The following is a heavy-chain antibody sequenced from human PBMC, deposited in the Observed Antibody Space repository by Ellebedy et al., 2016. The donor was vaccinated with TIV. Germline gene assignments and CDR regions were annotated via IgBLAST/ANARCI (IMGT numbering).Heavy chain of an antibody. V-gene: IGHV3-7*01. D-gene: IGHD5-12*01. CDR3: ASAARGSGAYESF. CDR2: INQGGSET. CDR1: GFRFSIYD. Sequence: GESLKISCAASGFRFSIYDMYWVRQAPGKGLEWVATINQGGSETYYVDSVKGRFTISRDNSKNSLYLQMNSLRADDTALYYCASAARGSGAYESFWGQGTLVTVSS. J-gene: IGHJ4*02.